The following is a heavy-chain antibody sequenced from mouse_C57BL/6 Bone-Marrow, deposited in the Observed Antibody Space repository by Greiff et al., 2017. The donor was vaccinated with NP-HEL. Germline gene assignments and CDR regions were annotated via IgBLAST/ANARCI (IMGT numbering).Heavy chain of an antibody. D-gene: IGHD2-5*01. CDR3: AIYSNFYYYAMDY. CDR1: GYTFTSYW. J-gene: IGHJ4*01. CDR2: IHPNSGST. Sequence: QVQLQQPGAELVKPGASVKLSCKASGYTFTSYWMHWVKQRPGQGLEWIGMIHPNSGSTNYNEKFKSKATLTVDKSSSTAYMQLSSLTSEDSAVYYCAIYSNFYYYAMDYWGQGTSVTVSS. V-gene: IGHV1-64*01.